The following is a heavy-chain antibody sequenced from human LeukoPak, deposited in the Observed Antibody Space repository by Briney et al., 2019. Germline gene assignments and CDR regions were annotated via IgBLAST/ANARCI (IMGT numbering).Heavy chain of an antibody. Sequence: ASVKVSCKASGYTFTNYAINWVRQAPGQGLEWMGWISAYNGNTDYAQKLQGRVTMTTDTSTSTAYMELRSLRSDDTAVYYCARDWVGDDDFDYWGQGTLVTVSS. D-gene: IGHD4-17*01. CDR1: GYTFTNYA. CDR3: ARDWVGDDDFDY. CDR2: ISAYNGNT. V-gene: IGHV1-18*01. J-gene: IGHJ4*02.